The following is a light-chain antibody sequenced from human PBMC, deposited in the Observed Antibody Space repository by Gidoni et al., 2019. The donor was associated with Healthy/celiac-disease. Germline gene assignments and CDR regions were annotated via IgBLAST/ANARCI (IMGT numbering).Light chain of an antibody. J-gene: IGLJ1*01. Sequence: QSALTQPASVSGSPRQPITISCTATSSDVGGYNYVSWYQQHPGKAPKLMIYDVSNRPSGVSNRFSGSKSGNTASLTISGLQAEDEADYYCSSDTSSSPPYVFGTGTKVTVL. CDR2: DVS. CDR1: SSDVGGYNY. V-gene: IGLV2-14*03. CDR3: SSDTSSSPPYV.